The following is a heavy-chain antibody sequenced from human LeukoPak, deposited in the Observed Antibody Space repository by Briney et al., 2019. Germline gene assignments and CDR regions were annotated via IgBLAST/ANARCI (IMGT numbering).Heavy chain of an antibody. CDR2: ISSSSSYI. CDR1: GFTFSSDS. D-gene: IGHD5-12*01. V-gene: IGHV3-21*01. Sequence: GGSLRLSCAASGFTFSSDSMNWVRQAPGKGLEWVSAISSSSSYIYYADSVKGRFTISRDNARNSLYLQMNSLRAEDTAVYYCARDSHPSGYDYWGQGTLVTVSS. CDR3: ARDSHPSGYDY. J-gene: IGHJ4*02.